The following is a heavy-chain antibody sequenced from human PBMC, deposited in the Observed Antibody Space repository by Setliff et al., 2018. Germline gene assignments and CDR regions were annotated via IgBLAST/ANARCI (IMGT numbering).Heavy chain of an antibody. D-gene: IGHD5-12*01. V-gene: IGHV1-18*01. Sequence: GASVKVSCKASGYTLSNSILSWVRQAPGQGLEWVGWISAYNGKTYSAQKFQDRVTLTTHTSTNMGYLELRDLRSDDTAVYFCARSFNSGFYHQRDAYDIWGQGTLVT. CDR1: GYTLSNSI. CDR3: ARSFNSGFYHQRDAYDI. CDR2: ISAYNGKT. J-gene: IGHJ3*02.